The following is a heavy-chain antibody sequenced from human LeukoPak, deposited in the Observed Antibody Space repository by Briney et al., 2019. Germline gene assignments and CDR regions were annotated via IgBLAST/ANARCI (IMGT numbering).Heavy chain of an antibody. CDR3: ARISLVRGSPGDF. D-gene: IGHD3-10*01. CDR2: ISTYNGST. CDR1: GYTFTSYG. V-gene: IGHV1-18*01. Sequence: GASVKVSCKASGYTFTSYGISWVRQAPGQGLEWMGWISTYNGSTNYAQNLQGRVIMTTDTSTSTAYMELRSLRSDDTAVYYCARISLVRGSPGDFWGQGTLVTVSS. J-gene: IGHJ4*02.